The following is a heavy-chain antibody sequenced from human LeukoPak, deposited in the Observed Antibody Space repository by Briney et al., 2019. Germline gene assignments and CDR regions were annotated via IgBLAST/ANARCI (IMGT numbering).Heavy chain of an antibody. CDR2: INPNSGGT. CDR1: GYTFTGYY. CDR3: ARDLIRITIFGVVITNWFDP. J-gene: IGHJ5*02. Sequence: GASVKVSCKASGYTFTGYYMHWVRQAPGQGLEWMGWINPNSGGTDYAQKFQGRVTMTRDTSISTAYMELSSLRSDDTAVYYCARDLIRITIFGVVITNWFDPWGQGTLVTVSS. D-gene: IGHD3-3*01. V-gene: IGHV1-2*02.